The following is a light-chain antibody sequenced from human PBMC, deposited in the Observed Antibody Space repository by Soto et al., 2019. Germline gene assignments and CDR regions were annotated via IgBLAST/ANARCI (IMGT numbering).Light chain of an antibody. J-gene: IGKJ4*01. CDR1: QSLLHSNGYNY. CDR2: LGS. V-gene: IGKV2-28*01. Sequence: DIVMTQSPLSLPVTPGEPASISCRSSQSLLHSNGYNYLDWYLQKPGQSPQLLIYLGSNRASGVPDRLSGSGSGTDFTMKISRVEAAAVGVYYCMQALQTPLTFGGGTKVEIK. CDR3: MQALQTPLT.